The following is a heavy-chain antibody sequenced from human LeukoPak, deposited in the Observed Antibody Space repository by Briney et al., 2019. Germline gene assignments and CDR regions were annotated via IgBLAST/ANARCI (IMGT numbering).Heavy chain of an antibody. CDR1: GFTLSDFW. CDR2: IEGDGSST. V-gene: IGHV3-74*01. CDR3: TRDWRRGAMDV. Sequence: GGSLRLSCGASGFTLSDFWMFWVRQAPGKGLVWVSRIEGDGSSTAYADPVKGRFTISRDNAKNTLYLQMDSLRVEDTGVYYCTRDWRRGAMDVWGQGTTVTV. J-gene: IGHJ6*02. D-gene: IGHD3-3*01.